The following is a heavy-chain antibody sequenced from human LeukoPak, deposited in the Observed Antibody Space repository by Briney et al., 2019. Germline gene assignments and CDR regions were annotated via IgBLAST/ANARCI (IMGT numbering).Heavy chain of an antibody. J-gene: IGHJ4*02. V-gene: IGHV3-21*01. CDR3: ARDSNYNYWSGSGY. CDR1: GFTFSSYS. Sequence: GGSLRLSCAASGFTFSSYSMNWVREATGKGLEWVSSISTSSVYTYYTHSVKGRFSISRDNAKNSLFLQMNSLRAEDTAVYYCARDSNYNYWSGSGYWGQGTRVTVSS. CDR2: ISTSSVYT. D-gene: IGHD3-3*01.